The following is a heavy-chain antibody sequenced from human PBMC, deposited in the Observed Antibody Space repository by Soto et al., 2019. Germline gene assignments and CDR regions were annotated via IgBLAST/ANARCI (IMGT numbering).Heavy chain of an antibody. V-gene: IGHV3-74*01. CDR3: VRGTSAWSGKDY. J-gene: IGHJ4*02. CDR2: IHVGGSFT. D-gene: IGHD3-3*01. Sequence: EVQLVESGGGLVQPGGSLRLSCTASGFTFSHHWMHWVRQAPGKGLIWVSRIHVGGSFTDYADSVKGRFTISRDDAKNTLILQMNNLRAEDTAVYYCVRGTSAWSGKDYWGQVTLVTVSS. CDR1: GFTFSHHW.